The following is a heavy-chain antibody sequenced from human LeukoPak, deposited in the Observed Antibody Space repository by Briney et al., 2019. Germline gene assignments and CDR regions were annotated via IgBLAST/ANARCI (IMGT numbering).Heavy chain of an antibody. Sequence: SETLSLTCTVSGGSISSGGYYYTWIRQHPGKGLEYIGYIYYSGSTYYNPSLKSRVTISVDTSKNQFSLNLSSVTAADTAVYYCARTITVIKRYFDFWGQGTLVTVSS. J-gene: IGHJ4*02. CDR3: ARTITVIKRYFDF. CDR1: GGSISSGGYY. V-gene: IGHV4-31*03. D-gene: IGHD3-22*01. CDR2: IYYSGST.